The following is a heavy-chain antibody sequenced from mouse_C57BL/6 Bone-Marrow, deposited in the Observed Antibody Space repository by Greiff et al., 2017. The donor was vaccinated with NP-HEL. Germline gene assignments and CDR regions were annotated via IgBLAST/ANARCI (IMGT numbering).Heavy chain of an antibody. Sequence: EVQLVESGGGLVQPGGSLKLSCAASGFTFSDYYMYWVRQTPEKRLEWVAYISNGGGSTYYPDTVKGRFTISRDNAKNTLYLQMSRLKSEDTAMYYCARQGDDYSWFAYWGQGTLVTVSA. D-gene: IGHD2-4*01. J-gene: IGHJ3*01. CDR3: ARQGDDYSWFAY. V-gene: IGHV5-12*01. CDR2: ISNGGGST. CDR1: GFTFSDYY.